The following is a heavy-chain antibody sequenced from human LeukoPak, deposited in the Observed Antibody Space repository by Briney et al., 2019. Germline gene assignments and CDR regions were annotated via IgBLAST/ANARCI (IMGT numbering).Heavy chain of an antibody. CDR2: ISYDGSNK. Sequence: GRSLRLSCAASGFTFSSYAMHWVRQAPGKGLEWVAVISYDGSNKYYADSVKGRFTISRDNSKNTLYLQMNSLGAEDTAVYYCARDRYSSGYYLDYWGQGTLVTVSS. V-gene: IGHV3-30-3*01. CDR3: ARDRYSSGYYLDY. CDR1: GFTFSSYA. J-gene: IGHJ4*02. D-gene: IGHD3-22*01.